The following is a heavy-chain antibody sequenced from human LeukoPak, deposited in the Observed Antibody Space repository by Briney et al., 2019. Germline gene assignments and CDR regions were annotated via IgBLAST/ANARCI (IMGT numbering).Heavy chain of an antibody. CDR1: GFTFSSYA. CDR3: ARDQLPGPYCDGDCYSPFDY. CDR2: ISGSGGST. Sequence: GGSLRLSCAASGFTFSSYAMSWVRQAPGKGLEWVSAISGSGGSTYYADSVKGRFTISRDNSKNTLYLQMNSLRAEDTAVYYCARDQLPGPYCDGDCYSPFDYWGQGTLVTVSS. V-gene: IGHV3-23*01. J-gene: IGHJ4*02. D-gene: IGHD2-21*02.